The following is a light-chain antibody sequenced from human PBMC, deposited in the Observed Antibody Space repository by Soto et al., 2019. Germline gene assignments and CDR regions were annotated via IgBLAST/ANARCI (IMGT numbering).Light chain of an antibody. CDR1: SSGIRDYNY. V-gene: IGLV2-14*01. Sequence: QSVLPRPASVSGSPGQSITISCTGTSSGIRDYNYVSWYQQLPGNAPKLIMYEVSNRPSGISNRFSGSKSGNTASLTISGLQAEDEADYYCSSKSPDFFGTGTKVTVL. CDR2: EVS. J-gene: IGLJ1*01. CDR3: SSKSPDF.